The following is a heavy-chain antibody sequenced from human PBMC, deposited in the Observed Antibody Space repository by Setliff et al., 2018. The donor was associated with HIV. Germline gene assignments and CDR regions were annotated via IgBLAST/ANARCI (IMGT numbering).Heavy chain of an antibody. CDR1: GYSFSNYD. V-gene: IGHV1-18*01. CDR3: ARSQWDGLWFKELLSN. CDR2: ISVYTGHT. J-gene: IGHJ4*02. D-gene: IGHD3-10*01. Sequence: ASVKVSCKASGYSFSNYDIMWVRQAPGQGLEWMGWISVYTGHTKSAQKFQGRVTMTTDTSTSTAYMELRSLTSDDTAVYYCARSQWDGLWFKELLSNWGQGTLVTVSS.